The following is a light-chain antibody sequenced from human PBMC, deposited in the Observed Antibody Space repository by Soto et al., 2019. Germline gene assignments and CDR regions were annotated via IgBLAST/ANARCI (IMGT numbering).Light chain of an antibody. CDR2: DAS. CDR1: QSISSW. Sequence: DIQMTQSPSTLSASVGDRVTITCRASQSISSWLAWYQQKPGKAPKLLIYDASSLESGVPSRFSGSRSGTEFTLTISSLQPDDFATYYCQQYNSYQYTFGQGTKLEIK. CDR3: QQYNSYQYT. V-gene: IGKV1-5*01. J-gene: IGKJ2*01.